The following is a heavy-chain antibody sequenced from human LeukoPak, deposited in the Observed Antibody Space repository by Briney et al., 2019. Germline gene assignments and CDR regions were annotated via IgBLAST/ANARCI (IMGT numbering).Heavy chain of an antibody. CDR2: LWYDGSKE. D-gene: IGHD6-25*01. Sequence: HPGGSLRLSCATSGFTFSTYGMHWVRQAPGKGLEWVTFLWYDGSKEFYADSVKGRFTVSRDTSKNTLYLQMNSLRVDDTAIYYCAKSRGYSSAWDDAFDIWGQGTMVIVSS. CDR3: AKSRGYSSAWDDAFDI. CDR1: GFTFSTYG. V-gene: IGHV3-30*02. J-gene: IGHJ3*02.